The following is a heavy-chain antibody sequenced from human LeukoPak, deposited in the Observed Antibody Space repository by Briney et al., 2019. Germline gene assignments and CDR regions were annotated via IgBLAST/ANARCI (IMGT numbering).Heavy chain of an antibody. V-gene: IGHV3-23*01. CDR1: GFTFSSYA. D-gene: IGHD6-13*01. Sequence: GGSLRLSCAASGFTFSSYAMSWVRQAPGKGLEWVSAISGSGGGTYNADSVRGRFTISRDNSKNTPYLQMNSLRAEDTAVYYCAKSSSSYSSSWLVDYWGQGTLVTVSS. CDR3: AKSSSSYSSSWLVDY. CDR2: ISGSGGGT. J-gene: IGHJ4*02.